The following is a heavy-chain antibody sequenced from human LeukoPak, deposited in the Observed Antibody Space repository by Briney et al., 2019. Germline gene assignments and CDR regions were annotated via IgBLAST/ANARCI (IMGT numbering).Heavy chain of an antibody. V-gene: IGHV4-34*01. CDR1: GGSFSGYY. J-gene: IGHJ4*02. CDR2: INHSGST. Sequence: PSETLSLTCAVYGGSFSGYYWSWIRQPPGKGLEWIGEINHSGSTNYNPSLKSRVTISVDTSKNQFSLKLSSVTAADTAVYYCARLDRGVTIPYYFDYWGQGTLVTVSS. CDR3: ARLDRGVTIPYYFDY. D-gene: IGHD3-10*01.